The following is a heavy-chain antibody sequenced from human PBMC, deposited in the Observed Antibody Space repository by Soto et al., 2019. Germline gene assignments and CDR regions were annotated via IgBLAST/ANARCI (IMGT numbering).Heavy chain of an antibody. J-gene: IGHJ4*02. V-gene: IGHV5-51*01. Sequence: GESLKISCKGYGDSFTGYWIGWVRQTPGKGLEWMGIIYPGDSDTRYSPSFQGQVTISADKSISTAYLQWSSLKASDTAMYYCATSRSGTYISIDSWGQGTLVTVSS. D-gene: IGHD3-10*01. CDR1: GDSFTGYW. CDR3: ATSRSGTYISIDS. CDR2: IYPGDSDT.